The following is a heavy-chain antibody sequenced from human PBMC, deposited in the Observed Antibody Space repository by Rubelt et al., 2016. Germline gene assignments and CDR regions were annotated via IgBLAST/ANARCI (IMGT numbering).Heavy chain of an antibody. V-gene: IGHV3-9*01. CDR2: ISWNSGSI. CDR3: AKDVKKQWLGLPGYYYGMDV. CDR1: GFTFDDYA. D-gene: IGHD6-19*01. Sequence: AASGFTFDDYAMHWVRHAPGKGLEWVSGISWNSGSIGYADSVKGRFTISRDNAKNSLYLQMNSLRPEDTALYYCAKDVKKQWLGLPGYYYGMDVWGQGTTVTVSS. J-gene: IGHJ6*02.